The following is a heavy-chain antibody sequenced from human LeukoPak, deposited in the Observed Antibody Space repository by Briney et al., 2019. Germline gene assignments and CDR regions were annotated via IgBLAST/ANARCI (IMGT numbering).Heavy chain of an antibody. Sequence: GGSLRLSCAASGFTFSTYAMRWVRQARGKGVEWVSFITGSGISTYYAASVKARFTISRDNSKNTLYLQMNSLRAEDTAVYYCAKEMATIRAFDFWGQGAMVTVSS. V-gene: IGHV3-23*01. CDR1: GFTFSTYA. J-gene: IGHJ3*01. CDR3: AKEMATIRAFDF. D-gene: IGHD5-24*01. CDR2: ITGSGIST.